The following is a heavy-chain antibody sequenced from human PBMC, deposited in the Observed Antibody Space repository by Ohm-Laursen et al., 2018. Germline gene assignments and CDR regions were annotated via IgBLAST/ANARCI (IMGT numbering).Heavy chain of an antibody. V-gene: IGHV1-18*01. CDR1: GYTFTSYG. CDR3: ARDIEYCSSTSCPDYYGMDV. J-gene: IGHJ6*02. D-gene: IGHD2-2*01. Sequence: SVKVSCKASGYTFTSYGISWVRQAPGQGLEWMGWISAYSGNTNYAQKLQGRVTMTTDTSTSTAYMELRSLRSDDTAVYYCARDIEYCSSTSCPDYYGMDVWGQGTTVTVSS. CDR2: ISAYSGNT.